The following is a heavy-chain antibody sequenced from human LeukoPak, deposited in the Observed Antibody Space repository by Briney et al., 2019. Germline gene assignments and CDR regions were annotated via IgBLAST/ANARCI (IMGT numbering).Heavy chain of an antibody. CDR2: ISGNGGDI. J-gene: IGHJ4*02. CDR3: VRHAGRTGGQ. V-gene: IGHV3-11*01. D-gene: IGHD3-10*01. Sequence: PGGSLRLSCAASGFSFGGHYMSWMRQAPGKGPEWISYISGNGGDIAYADSVKGRFTISRDNAKNSLHLQMNSLRVEDTAVYHCVRHAGRTGGQWGQGTLIAASS. CDR1: GFSFGGHY.